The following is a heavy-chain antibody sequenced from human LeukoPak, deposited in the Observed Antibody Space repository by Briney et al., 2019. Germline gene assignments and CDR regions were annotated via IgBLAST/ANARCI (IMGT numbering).Heavy chain of an antibody. CDR1: GGSISSYY. Sequence: SETLSLTCTVSGGSISSYYWSWIRQPPGKGLEWIGRIYTSGSTNYNPSLKSRVTISADTSKNQFSLKLSSVTAADTAVYYCARDPIGSSATNDYWGQGTLVTVSS. D-gene: IGHD5-12*01. CDR2: IYTSGST. V-gene: IGHV4-4*08. J-gene: IGHJ4*02. CDR3: ARDPIGSSATNDY.